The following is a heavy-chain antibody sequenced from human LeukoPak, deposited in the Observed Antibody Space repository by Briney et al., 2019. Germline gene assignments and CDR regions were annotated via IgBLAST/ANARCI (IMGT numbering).Heavy chain of an antibody. CDR3: ARVQRTTGTTGWFDP. V-gene: IGHV1-8*01. Sequence: ASVKVSCKASGYAFTSYDINWVRQATGQGLEWMGWMNPNSGNTGYAQKFQGRVTMTRNTSISTAYMELSSLRSEDTAVYYCARVQRTTGTTGWFDPWGQGTLVTVSS. CDR1: GYAFTSYD. J-gene: IGHJ5*02. D-gene: IGHD1-1*01. CDR2: MNPNSGNT.